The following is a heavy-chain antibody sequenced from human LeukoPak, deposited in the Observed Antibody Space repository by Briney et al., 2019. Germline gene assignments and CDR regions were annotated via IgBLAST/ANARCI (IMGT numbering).Heavy chain of an antibody. J-gene: IGHJ6*03. V-gene: IGHV3-7*01. CDR3: ARDAVTTYYYYHYMDV. D-gene: IGHD4-17*01. CDR2: IKQDGSEK. CDR1: GFTFSDYA. Sequence: GGSLRLSCAASGFTFSDYAMSWVRQAPGKGLEWVANIKQDGSEKYYVDSVKGRFTIYRDNAKNSLYLQMNSLRAEDTAVYYCARDAVTTYYYYHYMDVWGKGTTVTVSS.